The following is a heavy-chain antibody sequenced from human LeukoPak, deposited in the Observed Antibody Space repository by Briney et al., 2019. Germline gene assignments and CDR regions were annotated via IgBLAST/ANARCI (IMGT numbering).Heavy chain of an antibody. CDR1: GYRFTDYW. CDR3: VRSTMVRGVISMDV. Sequence: GESLKISCKGSGYRFTDYWIAWVRQMPGKGLEWMGIIYPGDSDSRYSPSFQGQVTFSADKSISTTYLQWSSLKASDTAMYYCVRSTMVRGVISMDVWGQGTTVTVSS. CDR2: IYPGDSDS. J-gene: IGHJ6*02. V-gene: IGHV5-51*01. D-gene: IGHD3-10*01.